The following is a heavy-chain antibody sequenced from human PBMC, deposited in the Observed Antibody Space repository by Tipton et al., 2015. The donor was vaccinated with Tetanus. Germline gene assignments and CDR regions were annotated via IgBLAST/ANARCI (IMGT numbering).Heavy chain of an antibody. D-gene: IGHD1-26*01. CDR1: GFTFSDYY. Sequence: SLRLSCAASGFTFSDYYMSWIRQAPGKGLEWVSYISSSGSTIYYADFVKGRFTISRDNAKNSLYLQMNSLRAEDTAVYYCARDGSSGSYSDAFDIWGQGTMVTVSS. J-gene: IGHJ3*02. CDR2: ISSSGSTI. V-gene: IGHV3-11*01. CDR3: ARDGSSGSYSDAFDI.